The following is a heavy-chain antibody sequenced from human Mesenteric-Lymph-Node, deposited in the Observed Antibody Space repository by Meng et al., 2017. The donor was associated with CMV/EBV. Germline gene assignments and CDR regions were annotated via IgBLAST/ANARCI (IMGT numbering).Heavy chain of an antibody. CDR1: GFSLGPYNMG. D-gene: IGHD3-10*01. CDR3: VNNNIVLLYLDP. Sequence: CTFCGFSLGPYNMGVGWVRQHPRKALEWLDLIYWDDDKRYSQSLKSRLTITKDTSKNQVVITMTNMDPVDTATYYCVNNNIVLLYLDPWGQGTLVTVSS. CDR2: IYWDDDK. V-gene: IGHV2-5*02. J-gene: IGHJ5*02.